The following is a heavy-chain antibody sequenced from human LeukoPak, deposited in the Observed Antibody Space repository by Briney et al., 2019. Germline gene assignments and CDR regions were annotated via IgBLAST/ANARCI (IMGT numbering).Heavy chain of an antibody. CDR1: GFTFSSYA. V-gene: IGHV3-23*01. J-gene: IGHJ4*02. Sequence: SGGSLRLSCAASGFTFSSYAMSWVRQAPGKGLEWVSAISGSGGSTYYADSVKGRFTISGDNSKNTLYLQMNSLRAEDTAVYYCAKDDIVVVVAASFPDYWGQGTLVTVSS. CDR3: AKDDIVVVVAASFPDY. D-gene: IGHD2-15*01. CDR2: ISGSGGST.